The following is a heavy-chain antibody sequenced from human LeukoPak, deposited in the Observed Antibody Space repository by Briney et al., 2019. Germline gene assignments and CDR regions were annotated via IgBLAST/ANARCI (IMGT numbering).Heavy chain of an antibody. CDR1: GGTFSSYA. V-gene: IGHV1-69*13. CDR3: ASLLCSSTSCYTGGSGY. Sequence: SVKVSCKASGGTFSSYAISWVRQAPGQGLEWMGGIIPIFGTANYAQKFQGRVTITADESTSTAYMELSSLRSEDTAMYYCASLLCSSTSCYTGGSGYWGQGTLVTVSS. J-gene: IGHJ4*02. D-gene: IGHD2-2*02. CDR2: IIPIFGTA.